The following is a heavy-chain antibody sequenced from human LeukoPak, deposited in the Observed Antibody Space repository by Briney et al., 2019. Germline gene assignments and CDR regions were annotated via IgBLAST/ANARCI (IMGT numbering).Heavy chain of an antibody. CDR1: GGTFSSYA. Sequence: EASVKVSCKASGGTFSSYAISWVRQALGQGLEWMGRIIPILGIANYAQKFQGRVTITADKSTSTAYMELSSLRFEDTAVYYCARATGDQNFDYWGQGTLVTVSS. J-gene: IGHJ4*02. V-gene: IGHV1-69*04. CDR3: ARATGDQNFDY. D-gene: IGHD3-16*01. CDR2: IIPILGIA.